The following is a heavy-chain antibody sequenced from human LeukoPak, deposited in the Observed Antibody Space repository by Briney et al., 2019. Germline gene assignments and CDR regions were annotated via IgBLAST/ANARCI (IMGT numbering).Heavy chain of an antibody. V-gene: IGHV3-20*04. J-gene: IGHJ3*02. CDR1: GFTFDDHG. Sequence: PGGSLRLSCAASGFTFDDHGMSWVRQAPGKGLEWVSGINWNGCSTGYADSVRGRFTISRDNAKNSLYLQMTSLRAEDTALYYCARSRNGAYQAFDIWGQGTMVTVSS. D-gene: IGHD1-26*01. CDR2: INWNGCST. CDR3: ARSRNGAYQAFDI.